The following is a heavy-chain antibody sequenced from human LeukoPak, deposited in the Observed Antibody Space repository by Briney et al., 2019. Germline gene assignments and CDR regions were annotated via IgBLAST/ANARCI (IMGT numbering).Heavy chain of an antibody. J-gene: IGHJ4*02. CDR3: ARRSSRYYGSGSYRKYYFDY. D-gene: IGHD3-10*01. Sequence: SETLSLTCTVSGGSISSYYWSWIRQPAGKGLEWIGRIYTSGSTNYNPSLKSRVTMSVDTSKNQSSLKLSSVTAADTAVYYCARRSSRYYGSGSYRKYYFDYWGQGTLVTVSS. CDR1: GGSISSYY. CDR2: IYTSGST. V-gene: IGHV4-4*07.